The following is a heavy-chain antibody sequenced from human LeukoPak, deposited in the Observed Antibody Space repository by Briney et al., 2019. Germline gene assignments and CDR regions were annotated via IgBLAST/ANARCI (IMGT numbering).Heavy chain of an antibody. CDR1: GFTFSSYW. D-gene: IGHD3-16*01. CDR2: IKHNGDEL. J-gene: IGHJ5*01. Sequence: GGSLRLSCAASGFTFSSYWMTWVRQAPGNGLEWVANIKHNGDELNYVDSVEDRFTISRDNAKNSLYLHMTSLRAEDTAVYYCARELRTFDSWGQGTLVTVSS. CDR3: ARELRTFDS. V-gene: IGHV3-7*04.